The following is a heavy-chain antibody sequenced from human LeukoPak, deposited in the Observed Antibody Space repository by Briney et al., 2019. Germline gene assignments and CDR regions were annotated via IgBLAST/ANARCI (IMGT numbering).Heavy chain of an antibody. Sequence: PSETLSLTCTVSGGSISSGDYYWRWIRQPPGKGLEWIGYIYYRGSTYYNPSLKSRVTISVDTSKNQFSLKLGSVTAADTAVYYRARRGRTLDDAFDIWGQGTMVTVSS. D-gene: IGHD1-1*01. CDR1: GGSISSGDYY. J-gene: IGHJ3*02. CDR3: ARRGRTLDDAFDI. V-gene: IGHV4-30-4*08. CDR2: IYYRGST.